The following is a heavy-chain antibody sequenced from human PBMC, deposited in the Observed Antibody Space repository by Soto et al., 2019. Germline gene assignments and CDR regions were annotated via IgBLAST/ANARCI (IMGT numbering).Heavy chain of an antibody. CDR2: INPNSGGT. CDR1: GYTFTGYY. V-gene: IGHV1-2*04. J-gene: IGHJ4*02. CDR3: ARGPDIVVVVAAKPFDY. Sequence: QVQLVQSGAEVKKPGASVKVSCKASGYTFTGYYMHWVRQAPGQGLEWMGWINPNSGGTNYAQKFQGWVTMTRDTSISTAYMELSRLTSDDTAVYYCARGPDIVVVVAAKPFDYWGQGTLVTVSS. D-gene: IGHD2-15*01.